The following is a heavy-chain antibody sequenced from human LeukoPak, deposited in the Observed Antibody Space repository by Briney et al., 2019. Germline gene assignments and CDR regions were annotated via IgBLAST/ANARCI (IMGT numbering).Heavy chain of an antibody. J-gene: IGHJ5*01. CDR2: IRYDGSNK. V-gene: IGHV3-30*02. Sequence: GGSLRLSCAASGFTFNNYGMHWVRQAPGKGLEWVTFIRYDGSNKYYADSVKGRFTISRDNSKNTLYLQMNSLRAEDTAVFYCARARRSGGITMVRGVKDRGWFDSWGQGILVTVSS. D-gene: IGHD3-10*01. CDR1: GFTFNNYG. CDR3: ARARRSGGITMVRGVKDRGWFDS.